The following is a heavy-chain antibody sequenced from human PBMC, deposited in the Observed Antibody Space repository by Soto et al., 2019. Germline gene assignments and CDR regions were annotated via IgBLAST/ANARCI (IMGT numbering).Heavy chain of an antibody. CDR2: ISYDGSNK. Sequence: GGSLRLSCAASGFTFRSYAMHWVRRAPGKGLEWVAVISYDGSNKYYADSVKGRFTISRDNSKNTLYLQMNSLRAEDTAVYYCARASIESYYYDSSGYYWDYFDYWGQGTLVTVSS. CDR1: GFTFRSYA. D-gene: IGHD3-22*01. V-gene: IGHV3-30-3*01. J-gene: IGHJ4*02. CDR3: ARASIESYYYDSSGYYWDYFDY.